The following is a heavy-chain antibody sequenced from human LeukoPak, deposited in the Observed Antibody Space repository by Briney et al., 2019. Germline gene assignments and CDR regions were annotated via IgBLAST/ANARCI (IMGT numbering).Heavy chain of an antibody. Sequence: GGSLRLSCAASGFTFSTYNMNWVRQAPGKGLEWVSYISSGSSTRLYADSVKGRFTIPRDNAKNALYLQMNSLRDEDTAVYYCARDRGFDYWGQGTLVTVSS. CDR3: ARDRGFDY. V-gene: IGHV3-48*02. J-gene: IGHJ4*02. CDR2: ISSGSSTR. CDR1: GFTFSTYN.